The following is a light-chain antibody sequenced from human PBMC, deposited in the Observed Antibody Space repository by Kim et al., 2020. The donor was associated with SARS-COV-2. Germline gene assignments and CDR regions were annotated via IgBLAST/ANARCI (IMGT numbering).Light chain of an antibody. CDR2: DAA. CDR1: HNVDIS. Sequence: PGENATLSCRASHNVDISLAWYQQTPGRAPRLLIYDAAIRAAGIPDRFRASGSGTDFTLTIGSLAPEDFAVYYCQQRGNWPPALTFGGGTKVDIK. V-gene: IGKV3-11*01. CDR3: QQRGNWPPALT. J-gene: IGKJ4*01.